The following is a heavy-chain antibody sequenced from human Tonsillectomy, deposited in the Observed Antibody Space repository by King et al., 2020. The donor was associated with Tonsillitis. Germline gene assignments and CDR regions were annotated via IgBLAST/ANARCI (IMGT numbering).Heavy chain of an antibody. CDR2: ISYDGSNK. D-gene: IGHD6-6*01. Sequence: VQLVESGGGVVQPGRSLRLSCAASGFTFSSYGMHWVRQAPGKGLEWVAVISYDGSNKYYADSVKGRFTISRDNSKNTLYLQMNSLRAEDTAVYYCAKDHSSSSLDYWGQGTLVTVSS. CDR1: GFTFSSYG. V-gene: IGHV3-30*18. J-gene: IGHJ4*02. CDR3: AKDHSSSSLDY.